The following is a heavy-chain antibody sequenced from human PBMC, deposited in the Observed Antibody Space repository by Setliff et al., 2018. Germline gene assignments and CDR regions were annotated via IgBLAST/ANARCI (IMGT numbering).Heavy chain of an antibody. D-gene: IGHD3-22*01. CDR1: GYSFTSYY. J-gene: IGHJ4*01. CDR3: ARAAMASVDRQDVFEY. CDR2: INIGGGST. Sequence: ASVKVSCKASGYSFTSYYMYWLRQAPGQGPEWIGIINIGGGSTSYAQKFEDRVTMTRDTSTNTAYLEVNSLRSEDTAVYCCARAAMASVDRQDVFEYWGQGTLVTVSS. V-gene: IGHV1-46*01.